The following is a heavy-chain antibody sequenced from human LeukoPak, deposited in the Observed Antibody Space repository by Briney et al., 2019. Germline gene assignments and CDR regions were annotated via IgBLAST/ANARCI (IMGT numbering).Heavy chain of an antibody. V-gene: IGHV1-69*13. D-gene: IGHD2-2*02. J-gene: IGHJ6*02. Sequence: SVKVSCKASGGTFSIYAISWVRQAPGQGLEWMGGIIPIFGTANYAQKFQGRVTITADESTSTAYMELSSLRSEDTAVYYCARSFVVVPAAILSYLADYYYYGMDVWGQGTTVTVSS. CDR3: ARSFVVVPAAILSYLADYYYYGMDV. CDR2: IIPIFGTA. CDR1: GGTFSIYA.